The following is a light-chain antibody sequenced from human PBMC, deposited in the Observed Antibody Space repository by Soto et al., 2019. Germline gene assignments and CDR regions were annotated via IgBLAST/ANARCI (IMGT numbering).Light chain of an antibody. CDR3: GSWDSSLSAYV. CDR2: DDN. V-gene: IGLV1-51*01. Sequence: QSVLTEPPSVSAAPGQKVTISCSGSSSNIGVTSVSWYQQLPGTAPKLLNYDDNKRPSGIPARFSGSKSGTSATLGITGFQTGDEADYYCGSWDSSLSAYVFGTGTKSPS. J-gene: IGLJ1*01. CDR1: SSNIGVTS.